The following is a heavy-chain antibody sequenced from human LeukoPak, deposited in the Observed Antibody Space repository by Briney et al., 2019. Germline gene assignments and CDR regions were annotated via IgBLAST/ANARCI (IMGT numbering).Heavy chain of an antibody. Sequence: GGSLRLSCAASGFTFSSYDMTWVRQAPGKGLEWVSVIYKNAITYYADTVKGRFTISRDNSKNTLYLQMNSLRADDTAVYYCARSLRVRGVPDYMDVWGKGTTVTISS. D-gene: IGHD3-10*01. CDR3: ARSLRVRGVPDYMDV. CDR1: GFTFSSYD. CDR2: IYKNAIT. V-gene: IGHV3-53*01. J-gene: IGHJ6*03.